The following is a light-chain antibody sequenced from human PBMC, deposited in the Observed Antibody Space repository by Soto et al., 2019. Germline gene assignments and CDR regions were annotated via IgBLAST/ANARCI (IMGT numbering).Light chain of an antibody. V-gene: IGLV2-14*01. J-gene: IGLJ1*01. CDR1: SSDVGGYNY. CDR2: DVS. CDR3: SSYTSSSTRV. Sequence: QSALTQPASVSGSPGQSITISCTGTSSDVGGYNYVSWYQQHPGKAPKLMIYDVSNRPSGVSNRFSGSKSGTTASLTISGLPAEDAADYYCSSYTSSSTRVFGTGTKLTVL.